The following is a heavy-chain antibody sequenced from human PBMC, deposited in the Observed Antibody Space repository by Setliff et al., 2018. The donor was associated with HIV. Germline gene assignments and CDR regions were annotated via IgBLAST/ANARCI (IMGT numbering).Heavy chain of an antibody. CDR2: IYYSGST. D-gene: IGHD3-22*01. CDR1: GGSISSYY. CDR3: ARNLLHYDSSGLRWNYYYYYMDV. V-gene: IGHV4-59*01. Sequence: SETLSLTCTVSGGSISSYYWSWIRQPPGKGLEWIGYIYYSGSTNYNPSLKSRVTISVDTSKNQFSLKLSSVTAADTTVYYCARNLLHYDSSGLRWNYYYYYMDVWGKGTTVTVSS. J-gene: IGHJ6*03.